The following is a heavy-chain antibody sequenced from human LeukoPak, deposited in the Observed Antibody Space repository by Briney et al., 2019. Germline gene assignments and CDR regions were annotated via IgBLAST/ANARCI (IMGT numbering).Heavy chain of an antibody. J-gene: IGHJ5*02. CDR2: IKQDGSEK. Sequence: GRSLRLSCAASGFTFSSYGMHWVRQAPGKGLEWVANIKQDGSEKYYVDSVKGRFTISRDNAKNSLYLQMNSLRAEDTAVYYCARELIAVAGNWFDPWGQGTLVTVSS. V-gene: IGHV3-7*03. CDR1: GFTFSSYG. CDR3: ARELIAVAGNWFDP. D-gene: IGHD6-19*01.